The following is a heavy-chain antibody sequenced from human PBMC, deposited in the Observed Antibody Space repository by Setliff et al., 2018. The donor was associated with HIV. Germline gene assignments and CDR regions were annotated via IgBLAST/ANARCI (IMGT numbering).Heavy chain of an antibody. D-gene: IGHD6-13*01. J-gene: IGHJ3*02. V-gene: IGHV4-61*09. CDR1: GGSISSGSYY. CDR3: ARQSRWDEPFDI. CDR2: IYTSGSS. Sequence: PSETLSLTCSVSGGSISSGSYYWSWIRQPAGKGLEWIGHIYTSGSSTYNPSLKSRVTISRDTSKNQFSLKLSSVTAADTAVYYCARQSRWDEPFDIWGQGTMVTVSS.